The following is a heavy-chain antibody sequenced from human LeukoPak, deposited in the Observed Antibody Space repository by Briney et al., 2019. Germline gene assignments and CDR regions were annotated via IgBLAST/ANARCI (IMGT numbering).Heavy chain of an antibody. CDR3: ARPSPGSGGYWYFDY. Sequence: NPGGSLRLSCAASGFTFSDYYMSWFRQAPGKGLECISYLNSSGGPTYYADSVKGRFTVSGDNAKNSLYLQMNSLRAEDTAVYYCARPSPGSGGYWYFDYWGQGTLVTVSS. D-gene: IGHD2-21*02. J-gene: IGHJ4*02. CDR1: GFTFSDYY. CDR2: LNSSGGPT. V-gene: IGHV3-11*04.